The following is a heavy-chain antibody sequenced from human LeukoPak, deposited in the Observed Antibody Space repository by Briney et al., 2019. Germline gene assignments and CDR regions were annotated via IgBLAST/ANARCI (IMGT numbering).Heavy chain of an antibody. CDR3: ARVLPAASYYYYMDV. CDR2: IYTSGST. Sequence: PSETLSLTCTVSGGPISSYYWSWIRQPAGKGLEWIGRIYTSGSTNYNPSLKSRVTISVDKSKNQFSLKLSSVTAADTAVYYCARVLPAASYYYYMDVWGKGTTVTVSS. V-gene: IGHV4-4*07. D-gene: IGHD2-2*01. J-gene: IGHJ6*03. CDR1: GGPISSYY.